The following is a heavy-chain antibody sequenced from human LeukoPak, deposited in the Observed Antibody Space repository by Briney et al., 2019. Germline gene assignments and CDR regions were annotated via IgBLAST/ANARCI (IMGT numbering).Heavy chain of an antibody. CDR3: ARARVWEGDVRWYFDL. J-gene: IGHJ2*01. CDR1: GYTFTNYG. D-gene: IGHD1-26*01. V-gene: IGHV1-18*01. Sequence: ASVKVSCKASGYTFTNYGITWVRQAPGQGLKWMGWISTYSGDTNYAQNLQGRVTITTDTSTTTAHMELRNLRSDDTAIYYCARARVWEGDVRWYFDLWGRGTLVTVS. CDR2: ISTYSGDT.